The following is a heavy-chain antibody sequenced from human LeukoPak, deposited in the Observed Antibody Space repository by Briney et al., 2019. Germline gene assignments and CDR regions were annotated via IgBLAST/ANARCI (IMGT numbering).Heavy chain of an antibody. V-gene: IGHV4-59*01. D-gene: IGHD3-10*01. Sequence: SETLSLTCTVSGGSISSYYWSWIRQPPGEGLEWIGYIYYSGSTNYNPSLKSRVTISVDTSKNQFSLKLSSVTAADTAVYYCARLGQFDSNNDAFDIWGQGTMVTVSS. CDR3: ARLGQFDSNNDAFDI. CDR1: GGSISSYY. CDR2: IYYSGST. J-gene: IGHJ3*02.